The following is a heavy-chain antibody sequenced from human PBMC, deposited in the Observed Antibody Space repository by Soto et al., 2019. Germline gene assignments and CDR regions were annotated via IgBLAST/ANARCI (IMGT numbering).Heavy chain of an antibody. CDR2: IIPMFGTA. V-gene: IGHV1-69*13. D-gene: IGHD5-18*01. CDR3: ASGIQLWLRRINNGYSG. CDR1: GGTFSTYA. J-gene: IGHJ4*02. Sequence: GASVKVSCKAPGGTFSTYALSWVRQAPGQGLEWMGGIIPMFGTANYAQRFQDRVTITADESTNTVYMELSSLRSEDTAVYFCASGIQLWLRRINNGYSGWGQGTLVTVSS.